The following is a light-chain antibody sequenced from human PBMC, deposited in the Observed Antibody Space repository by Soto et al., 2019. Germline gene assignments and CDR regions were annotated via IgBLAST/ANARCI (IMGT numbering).Light chain of an antibody. CDR1: QSVSNNY. CDR3: QQYGSSPPLT. Sequence: EIVLMQSPGTLSLSPGERATLSCRASQSVSNNYVAWYQQKPGQAPRLLIAGASSRATGIPDRFSGSGSGTDFTLTISRLEPEDFAVYYCQQYGSSPPLTLGGGTKVEIK. V-gene: IGKV3-20*01. CDR2: GAS. J-gene: IGKJ4*01.